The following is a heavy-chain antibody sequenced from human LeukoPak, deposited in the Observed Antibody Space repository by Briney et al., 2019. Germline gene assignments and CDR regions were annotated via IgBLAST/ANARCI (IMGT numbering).Heavy chain of an antibody. D-gene: IGHD4-17*01. Sequence: GGSLRLSCAASGFTFSSYGMHWVRQAPGKGLEWVAVISYDGSNKYYADSVKGRFTISRDNAKNSLYLQMNSLRDEDTAVYYCARDGHGDYLFDYWGQGTLVTVSS. CDR2: ISYDGSNK. CDR1: GFTFSSYG. CDR3: ARDGHGDYLFDY. V-gene: IGHV3-30*03. J-gene: IGHJ4*02.